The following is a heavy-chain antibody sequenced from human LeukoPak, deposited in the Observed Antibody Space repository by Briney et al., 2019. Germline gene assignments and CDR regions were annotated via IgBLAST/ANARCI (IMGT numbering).Heavy chain of an antibody. Sequence: SETLSLTCAGYGGSFSGYYWAWIRQPPGKALEWIGEISHTGNTNYNPSLKSRVTISLDTSMSHFSLKVTSLTAADTAVYYCVITLVREGNKDHYWGQGTLVTVSS. J-gene: IGHJ4*02. CDR1: GGSFSGYY. V-gene: IGHV4-34*01. D-gene: IGHD3-10*01. CDR3: VITLVREGNKDHY. CDR2: ISHTGNT.